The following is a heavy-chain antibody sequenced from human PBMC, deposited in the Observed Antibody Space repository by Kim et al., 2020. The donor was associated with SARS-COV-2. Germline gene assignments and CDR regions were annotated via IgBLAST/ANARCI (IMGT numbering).Heavy chain of an antibody. J-gene: IGHJ4*02. Sequence: GGSLRLSCAASGFTFSSYAMSWVRQAPGKGLEWVSAISGSGGSTYYADSVKGRFTISRDNSKNTLYLQMNSLRAEDTAVYYCAKRLGTMIVVVKGETYFDYWGQGTLVTVSS. CDR3: AKRLGTMIVVVKGETYFDY. CDR2: ISGSGGST. D-gene: IGHD3-22*01. CDR1: GFTFSSYA. V-gene: IGHV3-23*01.